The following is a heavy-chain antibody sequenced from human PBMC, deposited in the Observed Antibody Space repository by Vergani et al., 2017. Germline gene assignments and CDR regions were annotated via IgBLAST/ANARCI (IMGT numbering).Heavy chain of an antibody. V-gene: IGHV4-31*03. CDR1: GGSISSGGYY. CDR3: ARVSVDRGDYVFDY. CDR2: IYYSGST. D-gene: IGHD4-17*01. Sequence: QVQLQQWGAGLLKPSQTLSLTCTVSGGSISSGGYYWSWIRQHPGKGLEWIGYIYYSGSTYYNPSLKSRVTISVDTSKNQFSLKLSSVTAADTAVYYCARVSVDRGDYVFDYWGQGTLVTVSS. J-gene: IGHJ4*02.